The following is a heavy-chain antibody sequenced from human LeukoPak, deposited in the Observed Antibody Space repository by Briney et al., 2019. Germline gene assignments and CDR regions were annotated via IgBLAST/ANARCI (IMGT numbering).Heavy chain of an antibody. CDR3: ARDPPYYSSSWYGFDP. CDR2: ISAYNGNT. CDR1: GYTFTSYG. V-gene: IGHV1-18*01. Sequence: ASVKVSCKASGYTFTSYGISWVRQAPGQGLEWMGWISAYNGNTNYAQKLQGRVTMTTDTSTSTAYMALRSLRSDDTAVYYCARDPPYYSSSWYGFDPWGQGTLVTVSS. D-gene: IGHD6-13*01. J-gene: IGHJ5*02.